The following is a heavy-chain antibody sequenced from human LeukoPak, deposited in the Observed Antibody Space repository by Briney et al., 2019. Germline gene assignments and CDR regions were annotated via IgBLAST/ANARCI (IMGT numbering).Heavy chain of an antibody. V-gene: IGHV1-24*01. CDR1: GYTLTELS. CDR3: ARTFPAASPFDY. CDR2: FDPEDGET. D-gene: IGHD1-14*01. Sequence: ASVKVSCKVSGYTLTELSMHWVRQAPGKGLEWMGGFDPEDGETIYAQKFQGRVTMTEDTSTDTAYMELSSLRSEDTAVYYCARTFPAASPFDYWGQGTLVTVSS. J-gene: IGHJ4*02.